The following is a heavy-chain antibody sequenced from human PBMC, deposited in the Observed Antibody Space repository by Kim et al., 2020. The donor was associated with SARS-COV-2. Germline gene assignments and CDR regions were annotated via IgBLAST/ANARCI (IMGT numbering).Heavy chain of an antibody. D-gene: IGHD3-22*01. J-gene: IGHJ6*02. CDR3: AILTRRMGESSGFIPYYYYVMDV. CDR2: IYYSGST. Sequence: SETLSLTCTVSGGSISSSSYYWGWIRQPPGKGLEWIGSIYYSGSTYYNPSLKSRVTISVDTSKNQFSLKLSSVTAADTALYYCAILTRRMGESSGFIPYYYYVMDVWGQGTTVTVAS. CDR1: GGSISSSSYY. V-gene: IGHV4-39*01.